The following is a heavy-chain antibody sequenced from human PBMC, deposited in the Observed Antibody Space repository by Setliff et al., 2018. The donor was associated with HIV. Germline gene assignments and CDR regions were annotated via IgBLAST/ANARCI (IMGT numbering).Heavy chain of an antibody. J-gene: IGHJ4*02. V-gene: IGHV4-39*01. D-gene: IGHD1-26*01. CDR2: IHSSGTT. CDR3: AGGPGTTSIDY. CDR1: GGSFSSSTYS. Sequence: PSETLSLTCTVSGGSFSSSTYSWGWIRQPPGMGLEWIGSIHSSGTTDYNPSLKSRVAMSVDTSRSQFSLKLRSVTAADTAVYYCAGGPGTTSIDYWAQGTLVTVSS.